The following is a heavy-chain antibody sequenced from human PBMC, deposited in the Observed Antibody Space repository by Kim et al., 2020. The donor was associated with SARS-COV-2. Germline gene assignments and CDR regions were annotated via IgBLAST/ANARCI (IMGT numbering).Heavy chain of an antibody. CDR1: GYTFTSYA. Sequence: ASVKVSCKASGYTFTSYAMHWVRQAPGQRLEWMGWINAGNGNTKYSQKFQGRVTITRDTSASTAYMELSSLRSEDTAVYYWARDLCGGSCYFYYYYGMDVWGQGTTVTVSS. D-gene: IGHD2-15*01. CDR3: ARDLCGGSCYFYYYYGMDV. CDR2: INAGNGNT. J-gene: IGHJ6*02. V-gene: IGHV1-3*01.